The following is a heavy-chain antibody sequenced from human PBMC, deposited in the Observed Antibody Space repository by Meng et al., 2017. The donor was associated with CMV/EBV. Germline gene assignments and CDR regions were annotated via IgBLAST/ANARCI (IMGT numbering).Heavy chain of an antibody. CDR1: GFTFSSYW. J-gene: IGHJ6*02. CDR2: IKQDGSEK. D-gene: IGHD3-3*01. CDR3: ARGGGITIFGVVIIQLETGVDV. Sequence: GESLKISCAAPGFTFSSYWMSWVRQAPGKGLEWVANIKQDGSEKYYVDSVKGRFTISRDNAKNSLYLQMNSLRAEDTAVYYCARGGGITIFGVVIIQLETGVDVWGQGTTVTVSS. V-gene: IGHV3-7*01.